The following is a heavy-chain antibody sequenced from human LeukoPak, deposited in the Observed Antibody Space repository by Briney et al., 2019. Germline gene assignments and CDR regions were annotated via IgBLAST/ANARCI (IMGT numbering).Heavy chain of an antibody. Sequence: SVKVSCKASGGTFSSYAISWVRQAPGQGLEWMGGIIPIFGTANYAQKFQGRVTITADESTSTAYMELSSLRSEDTAVYYCASVVPRSVLRLLEWLSFDYWGQGTLVTVSS. J-gene: IGHJ4*02. CDR2: IIPIFGTA. V-gene: IGHV1-69*01. CDR1: GGTFSSYA. CDR3: ASVVPRSVLRLLEWLSFDY. D-gene: IGHD3-3*01.